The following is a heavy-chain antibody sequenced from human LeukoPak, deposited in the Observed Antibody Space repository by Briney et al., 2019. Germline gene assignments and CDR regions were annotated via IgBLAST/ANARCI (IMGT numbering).Heavy chain of an antibody. D-gene: IGHD3-10*01. V-gene: IGHV3-33*01. J-gene: IGHJ6*02. Sequence: QPGGSLRLSCAASGFTFSSYGMHWVRQAPGKGLEWVAVIWFDGSNKYYADSVKGRFTISRDNSKNTLYLQMNSLRAEETAVYYCARAYEVRGVPYYGMDVWGQGTTVTVSS. CDR2: IWFDGSNK. CDR3: ARAYEVRGVPYYGMDV. CDR1: GFTFSSYG.